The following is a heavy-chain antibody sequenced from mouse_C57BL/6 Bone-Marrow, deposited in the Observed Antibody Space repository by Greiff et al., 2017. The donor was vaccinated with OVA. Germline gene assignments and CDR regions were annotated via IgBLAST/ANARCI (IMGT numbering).Heavy chain of an antibody. V-gene: IGHV1-55*01. CDR2: IYPGSGST. D-gene: IGHD1-1*01. CDR3: AGGSTTVFAY. Sequence: LVESGAELVKPGASVKMSCKASGYTFTSYWITWVKQRPGQGLEWIGDIYPGSGSTNYNEKFKSKATLTVDTSSSTAYMQLSSLTSEDSAVYYCAGGSTTVFAYWGQGTLVTVSA. J-gene: IGHJ3*01. CDR1: GYTFTSYW.